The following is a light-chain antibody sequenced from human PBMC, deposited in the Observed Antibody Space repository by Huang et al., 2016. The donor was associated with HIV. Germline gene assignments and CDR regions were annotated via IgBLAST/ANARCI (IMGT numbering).Light chain of an antibody. CDR2: LGS. CDR1: QSLQQSNGYIY. Sequence: DIVMTQSPLSLPVTPGEPASISCRSSQSLQQSNGYIYLDWYLPKPGQSPQLLIYLGSDRASGVPDRFSGSGTGADFTLKISRVEAEDVGVYYCMQALQTPFTFGQGTRLEIK. CDR3: MQALQTPFT. V-gene: IGKV2-28*01. J-gene: IGKJ5*01.